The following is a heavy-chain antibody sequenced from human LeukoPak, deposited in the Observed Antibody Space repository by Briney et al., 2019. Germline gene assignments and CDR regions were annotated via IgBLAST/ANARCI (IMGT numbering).Heavy chain of an antibody. Sequence: GGSLRLSCAASGFTFSSYAMSWVRQAPGKGLEWVSAISGSGGSTYYADSVKGRFTISRDNAKNSLYLQMNSLRAEDTAVYYCARDPSYCGGDCYPLPDAFDIWGQGTMVTVSS. CDR1: GFTFSSYA. D-gene: IGHD2-21*02. CDR2: ISGSGGST. CDR3: ARDPSYCGGDCYPLPDAFDI. V-gene: IGHV3-23*01. J-gene: IGHJ3*02.